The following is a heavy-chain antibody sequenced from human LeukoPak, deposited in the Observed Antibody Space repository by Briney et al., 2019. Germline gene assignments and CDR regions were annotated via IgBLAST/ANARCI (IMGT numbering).Heavy chain of an antibody. J-gene: IGHJ4*02. Sequence: SETLSLTCTVSGDSITSGGYYWSWIRQRPGKGLEWIGYIYKTGSTYYNPSLKSRVTMSVDTSRNQFSLKVNSVTAEDTAVYFCARDPLTYWGQGTLVTVSS. V-gene: IGHV4-31*03. CDR1: GDSITSGGYY. CDR2: IYKTGST. CDR3: ARDPLTY.